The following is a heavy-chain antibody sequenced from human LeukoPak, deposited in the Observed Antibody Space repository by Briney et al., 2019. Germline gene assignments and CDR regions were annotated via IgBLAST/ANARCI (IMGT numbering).Heavy chain of an antibody. V-gene: IGHV3-48*04. CDR2: ITFSSSII. J-gene: IGHJ6*04. Sequence: GGSLRLSCAASGFTFSSYSMNWVRQAPGKGLEWVSYITFSSSIIYYADSVKGRFTISRDNAKNSLYLQMNSLRAEDTAVYYCAELGITMIGGVWGKGTTVTISS. CDR1: GFTFSSYS. CDR3: AELGITMIGGV. D-gene: IGHD3-10*02.